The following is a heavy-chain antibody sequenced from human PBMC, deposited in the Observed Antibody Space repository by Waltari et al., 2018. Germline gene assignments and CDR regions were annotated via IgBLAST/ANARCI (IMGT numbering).Heavy chain of an antibody. CDR2: MRYDGRNK. Sequence: QVQLVESGGGVVQPGGSLRRSCAASGFTFSRYGMHWVRPAPGKGMEWVAFMRYDGRNKYYADSVKGRFTISRDNSKNTLYLQMNSLRAEDTAVYYCAKDGDDYVGVGLDYWGQGTLVTVSS. D-gene: IGHD4-17*01. J-gene: IGHJ4*02. V-gene: IGHV3-30*02. CDR3: AKDGDDYVGVGLDY. CDR1: GFTFSRYG.